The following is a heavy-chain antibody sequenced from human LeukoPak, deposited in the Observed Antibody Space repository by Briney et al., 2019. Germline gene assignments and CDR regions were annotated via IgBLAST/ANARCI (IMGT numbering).Heavy chain of an antibody. CDR3: ARYLGGSSAFDI. CDR1: GYTFTIYG. CDR2: ISAYNGNT. V-gene: IGHV1-18*04. D-gene: IGHD2-15*01. Sequence: ASVKVSCKASGYTFTIYGLSWVRQAPGQGLEWMGCISAYNGNTNYAQKLQGRVTMTTDTSTSTAFMELRSLRSDDTAAYYCARYLGGSSAFDIWGQGTMVTVSS. J-gene: IGHJ3*02.